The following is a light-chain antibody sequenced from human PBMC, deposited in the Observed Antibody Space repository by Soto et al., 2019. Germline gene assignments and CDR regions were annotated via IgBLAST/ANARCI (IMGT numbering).Light chain of an antibody. CDR2: AAS. CDR3: QQSYYTPLT. CDR1: QSIGSY. Sequence: DIQMTQSPSSLSASVGDRVTITCRASQSIGSYLNWYQQAPGRAPKFLISAASSLQSGVPSRLSGSGSGTDFSLTISSLQPEDFATYFCQQSYYTPLTFGGGTKVDIK. J-gene: IGKJ4*01. V-gene: IGKV1-39*01.